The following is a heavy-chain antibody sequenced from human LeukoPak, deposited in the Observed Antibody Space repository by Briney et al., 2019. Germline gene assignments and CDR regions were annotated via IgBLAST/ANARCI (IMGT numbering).Heavy chain of an antibody. V-gene: IGHV3-21*01. Sequence: GGSLRLSCSASGFTFSSYSMNWVRQAPGKGLEWVSSISSSSSYIYYADSVKGRFTISRDNAKNSLYLQMNSLRAEDTAVYYCARGQIVVVIYAFDIWGQGTMVTVSS. D-gene: IGHD3-22*01. J-gene: IGHJ3*02. CDR1: GFTFSSYS. CDR2: ISSSSSYI. CDR3: ARGQIVVVIYAFDI.